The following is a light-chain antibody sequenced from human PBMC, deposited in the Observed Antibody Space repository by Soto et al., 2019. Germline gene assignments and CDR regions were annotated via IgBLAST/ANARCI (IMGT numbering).Light chain of an antibody. J-gene: IGKJ1*01. Sequence: EIVLTHSPGTLSFSPGERATLSFRASQSVSSSYLAWYQQKPGQAPRLLIYGASSRATGIPDRFSGSGSGTDFTLTISRLEPEDFAVYYCQQYGSSPRTFGQGTKVDIK. CDR1: QSVSSSY. CDR2: GAS. V-gene: IGKV3-20*01. CDR3: QQYGSSPRT.